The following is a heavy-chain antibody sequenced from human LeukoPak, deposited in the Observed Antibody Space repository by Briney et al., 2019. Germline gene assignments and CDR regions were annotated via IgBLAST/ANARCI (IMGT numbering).Heavy chain of an antibody. V-gene: IGHV4-61*02. J-gene: IGHJ1*01. CDR2: IHTSGST. D-gene: IGHD6-6*01. Sequence: SETLSLTCTVSGGSISSGNYYWSWIRQPAGKTLEWIGRIHTSGSTSYNPSLKSRVTISVDTSKNQFSLKLSSVTAADTAVYYCATVLYSSSSKSYFQHWGQGTLVTVSS. CDR3: ATVLYSSSSKSYFQH. CDR1: GGSISSGNYY.